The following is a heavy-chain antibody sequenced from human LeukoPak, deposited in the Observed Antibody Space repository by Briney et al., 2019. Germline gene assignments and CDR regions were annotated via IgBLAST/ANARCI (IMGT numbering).Heavy chain of an antibody. J-gene: IGHJ4*02. Sequence: GASLQISCKGSGYSFTSYWIGWVRQLPGKGLEWMGIIYPGDSDTRYSPSFQGQVTISADKSISTAYLQWSSLKASDTAMYYCARLAVTTLTGDYWGQGTLVTVSS. D-gene: IGHD4-17*01. CDR3: ARLAVTTLTGDY. CDR1: GYSFTSYW. CDR2: IYPGDSDT. V-gene: IGHV5-51*01.